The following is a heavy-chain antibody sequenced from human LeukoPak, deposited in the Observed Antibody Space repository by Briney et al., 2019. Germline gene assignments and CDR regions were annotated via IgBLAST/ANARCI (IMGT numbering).Heavy chain of an antibody. V-gene: IGHV3-23*01. CDR2: IGSGDDL. J-gene: IGHJ4*02. CDR3: WKTATPGNTALQHFDF. CDR1: GFTFRIHA. D-gene: IGHD1-1*01. Sequence: PGGSLRLSCAASGFTFRIHAMSWVRQAPGKGLEWVSTIGSGDDLHYADSVKGRVTVSRDDPQNNLYLQMNSVRAADAAIYYCWKTATPGNTALQHFDFWGQGTLVTVSS.